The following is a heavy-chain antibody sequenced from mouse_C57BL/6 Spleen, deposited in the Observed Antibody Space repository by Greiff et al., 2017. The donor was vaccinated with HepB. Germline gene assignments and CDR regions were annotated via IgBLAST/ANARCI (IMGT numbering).Heavy chain of an antibody. J-gene: IGHJ4*01. Sequence: VQLQQPGAELVKPGASVKLSCKASGYTFTSYWMHWVKQRPGQGLEWIGMIHPNSGSTNYNEKFKSKATLTVDKSSSTAYMQLSSLTSEDSAVYYCARREDPAYGGYSYYAMDYWGQGTSVTVSS. CDR2: IHPNSGST. D-gene: IGHD2-3*01. CDR1: GYTFTSYW. CDR3: ARREDPAYGGYSYYAMDY. V-gene: IGHV1-64*01.